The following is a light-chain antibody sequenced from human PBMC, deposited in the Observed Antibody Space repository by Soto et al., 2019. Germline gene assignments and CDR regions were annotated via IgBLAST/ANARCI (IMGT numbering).Light chain of an antibody. CDR1: QSVSSY. J-gene: IGKJ5*01. Sequence: EIVLTQSPATLSLSPGERATLSCRASQSVSSYLAWYQQKPGQAPRLLIYDASNRATGIPARFSGSGSGTDFTLTISSREPEDFAVYYCQQRSNWPPTITFCQGTRLEIK. CDR3: QQRSNWPPTIT. CDR2: DAS. V-gene: IGKV3-11*01.